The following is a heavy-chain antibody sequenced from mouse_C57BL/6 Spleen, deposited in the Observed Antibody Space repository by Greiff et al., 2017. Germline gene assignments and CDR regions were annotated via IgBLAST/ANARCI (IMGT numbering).Heavy chain of an antibody. J-gene: IGHJ4*01. Sequence: VQLQQSGAELVRPGTSVKMSCKASGYTFTNYWIGWAKQRPGHGLEWIGDIYPGGGYTNYNEKFKGKATLTADNSSSTAYMQFSSLTSEDSAIYYCARRNYDGAMDYWGQGTSVTVSS. CDR1: GYTFTNYW. CDR3: ARRNYDGAMDY. D-gene: IGHD2-4*01. V-gene: IGHV1-63*01. CDR2: IYPGGGYT.